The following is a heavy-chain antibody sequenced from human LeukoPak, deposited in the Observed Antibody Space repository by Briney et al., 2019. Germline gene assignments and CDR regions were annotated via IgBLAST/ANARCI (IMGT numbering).Heavy chain of an antibody. J-gene: IGHJ4*02. D-gene: IGHD1-7*01. Sequence: PGGSLRLSCAASGFTFSRYSMNWVRQAPGEGLEWVSSISSSSRYIYYADSVKGRFTISRDNAKNSLYLQMNSLRAEDTAVYYCARRKLPSPDYWGQGTLVTVSS. V-gene: IGHV3-21*01. CDR3: ARRKLPSPDY. CDR1: GFTFSRYS. CDR2: ISSSSRYI.